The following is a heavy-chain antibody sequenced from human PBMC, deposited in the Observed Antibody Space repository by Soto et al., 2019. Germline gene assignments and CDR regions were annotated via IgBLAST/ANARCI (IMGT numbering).Heavy chain of an antibody. J-gene: IGHJ5*02. Sequence: QVHLVQSGAEVKKPGASVMVSCKASGYTFTDYYMEWVRQAPGQGLEWMGWINLNSGDTNFAQQFQGRVTMTRDTSITTADMDLTMLRSDDTAVYYCERARPPFNWFDRWGQGTLVTVSS. D-gene: IGHD6-6*01. CDR3: ERARPPFNWFDR. CDR2: INLNSGDT. CDR1: GYTFTDYY. V-gene: IGHV1-2*02.